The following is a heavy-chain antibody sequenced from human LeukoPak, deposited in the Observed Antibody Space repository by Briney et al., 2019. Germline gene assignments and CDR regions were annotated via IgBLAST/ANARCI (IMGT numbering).Heavy chain of an antibody. V-gene: IGHV4-34*01. CDR2: INHSGST. J-gene: IGHJ3*02. Sequence: PSETLSLTCAVYGGSFSGYYWSWIRQPPGKGLAWIGEINHSGSTNYNPSLKSRVTISVDTSKNQFSLKLSSVTAADTAVYYCARYQQLDEAFDIWGQGTMVTVSS. CDR3: ARYQQLDEAFDI. D-gene: IGHD6-13*01. CDR1: GGSFSGYY.